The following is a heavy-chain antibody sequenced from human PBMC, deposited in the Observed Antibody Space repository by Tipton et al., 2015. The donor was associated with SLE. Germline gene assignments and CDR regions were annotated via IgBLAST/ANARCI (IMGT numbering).Heavy chain of an antibody. Sequence: LRLSCTVSGGSISSSSYYWGWIRQPPGKGLEWIGSIYYSGTTYYNPSLKSRVTISVDTSKNQFSLKLSSVTAADTAVYYCARQTPGVYSSSWYQGGFDYWGQGTLVTVSS. CDR1: GGSISSSSYY. V-gene: IGHV4-39*01. J-gene: IGHJ4*02. CDR2: IYYSGTT. CDR3: ARQTPGVYSSSWYQGGFDY. D-gene: IGHD6-13*01.